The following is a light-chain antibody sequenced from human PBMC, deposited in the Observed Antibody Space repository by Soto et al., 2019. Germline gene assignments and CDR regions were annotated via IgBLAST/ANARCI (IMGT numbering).Light chain of an antibody. Sequence: QSALTQPPSASGSPGQSVTISCTGTSSDVGGYNYVSWYQQNPGKVPKLMIYEVNKRPSGVPGRFSGSKSGNTASLTVSGLQAEDEADYYCTSYAGGNNVFGTGTKLTVL. J-gene: IGLJ1*01. CDR1: SSDVGGYNY. CDR3: TSYAGGNNV. CDR2: EVN. V-gene: IGLV2-8*01.